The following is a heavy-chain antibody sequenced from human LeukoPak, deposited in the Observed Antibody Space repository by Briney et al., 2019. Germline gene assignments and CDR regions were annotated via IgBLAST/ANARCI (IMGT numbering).Heavy chain of an antibody. CDR2: INHSGST. CDR3: ARGSRWGLPLDY. Sequence: LETLSLTCTVSGGSIGSYYWSWIRQPPGKGLEWIGEINHSGSTNYNPSLKSRVTISVDTSKNQFSLKLSSVTAADTAVYYCARGSRWGLPLDYWGQGTLVTASS. D-gene: IGHD2-21*01. CDR1: GGSIGSYY. V-gene: IGHV4-34*01. J-gene: IGHJ4*02.